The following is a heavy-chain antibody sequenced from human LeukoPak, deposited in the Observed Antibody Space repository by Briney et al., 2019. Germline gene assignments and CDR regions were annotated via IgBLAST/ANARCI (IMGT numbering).Heavy chain of an antibody. CDR1: GFTFSSYS. Sequence: SGGSLRLSCAASGFTFSSYSMNWVRQAPGKGLEWVSSISSSSSYIYYADSVKGRFTISRDNAKNSLYLQMNSLRAEDTAVYYCASANTWGYCSSTSCYTPYYFDYWGQGTLVTVSS. V-gene: IGHV3-21*01. CDR3: ASANTWGYCSSTSCYTPYYFDY. CDR2: ISSSSSYI. D-gene: IGHD2-2*02. J-gene: IGHJ4*02.